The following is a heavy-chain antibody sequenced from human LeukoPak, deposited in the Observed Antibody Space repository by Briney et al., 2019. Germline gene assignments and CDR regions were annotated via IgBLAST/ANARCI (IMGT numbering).Heavy chain of an antibody. D-gene: IGHD1-7*01. CDR3: ARGAAGTTPDYYYFGLDV. CDR2: IYPGDSDT. CDR1: GYRFTDYW. Sequence: GESLKISCKGSGYRFTDYWIGWVRQMPVKGLEWMGIIYPGDSDTRYSPSFQGQVTISADKSINTAHLQWSSLKASDTAMYYCARGAAGTTPDYYYFGLDVWGQGTAVRVSS. J-gene: IGHJ6*02. V-gene: IGHV5-51*01.